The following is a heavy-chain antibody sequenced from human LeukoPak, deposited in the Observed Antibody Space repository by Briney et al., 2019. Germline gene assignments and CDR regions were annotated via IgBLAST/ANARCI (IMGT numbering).Heavy chain of an antibody. D-gene: IGHD3-3*01. CDR3: AKEDRDYDFWSGLNYYYDMDV. Sequence: GGSLRLSCAASGFTFSSYGMHWVRQAPGKGLEWVAVISYDGSNKYYADSVKGRFTISRDNSKNTLYLQMNSLRAEDTAVYYCAKEDRDYDFWSGLNYYYDMDVWGQGTTVTVSS. J-gene: IGHJ6*02. CDR1: GFTFSSYG. V-gene: IGHV3-30*18. CDR2: ISYDGSNK.